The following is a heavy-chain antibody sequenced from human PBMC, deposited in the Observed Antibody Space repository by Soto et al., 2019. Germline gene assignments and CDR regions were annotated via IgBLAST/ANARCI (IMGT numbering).Heavy chain of an antibody. D-gene: IGHD6-19*01. V-gene: IGHV3-30*18. CDR2: ISYDGSNK. Sequence: QVQLVESGGGVVQPGRSLRLSCAASGFTFSSYGMHWVRQAPGKGLEWVAVISYDGSNKYYADSVKGRFTISRDNSKNXLXPQMNSLRAEDTAVYYCAKDRDSSGWYRFHFDAFDIWGQGTMVTVSS. CDR1: GFTFSSYG. J-gene: IGHJ3*02. CDR3: AKDRDSSGWYRFHFDAFDI.